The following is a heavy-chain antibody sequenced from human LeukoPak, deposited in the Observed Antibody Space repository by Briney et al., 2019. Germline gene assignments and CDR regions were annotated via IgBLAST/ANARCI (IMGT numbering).Heavy chain of an antibody. CDR3: ARDHYSSGWYGY. CDR2: IIPTFGTA. V-gene: IGHV1-69*06. CDR1: GGTFSSYA. D-gene: IGHD6-19*01. J-gene: IGHJ4*02. Sequence: ASVKVSCKASGGTFSSYAISWVRQAPGQGLEWMGGIIPTFGTANYAQKFQGRVTITADKSTSTAYMELSSLRSEDTAVYYCARDHYSSGWYGYWGQGTLVTVSS.